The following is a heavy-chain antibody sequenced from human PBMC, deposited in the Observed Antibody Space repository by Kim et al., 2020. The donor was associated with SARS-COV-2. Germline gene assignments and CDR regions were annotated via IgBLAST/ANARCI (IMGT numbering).Heavy chain of an antibody. CDR3: ARGDSSGNYEYFDY. CDR2: IYSGGST. D-gene: IGHD3-22*01. CDR1: GFTVSSNY. Sequence: GGSLRLSCAASGFTVSSNYMSWVRQAPGKGLEWVSVIYSGGSTYYADSVKGRFTISRHNSKNTLYLQMNSLRAEDTAVYYCARGDSSGNYEYFDYWGQGTLVTVSS. V-gene: IGHV3-53*04. J-gene: IGHJ4*02.